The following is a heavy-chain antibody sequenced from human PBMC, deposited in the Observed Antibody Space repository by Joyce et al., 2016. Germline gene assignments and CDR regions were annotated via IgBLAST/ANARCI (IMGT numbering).Heavy chain of an antibody. CDR2: ISSDESST. J-gene: IGHJ6*02. CDR1: GFTFSSYW. CDR3: ARTGGSYYDYYYYGLDV. V-gene: IGHV3-74*01. D-gene: IGHD1-26*01. Sequence: EVQLVESGGGLVQQGGSLRLSCTASGFTFSSYWMHWVRQVSGKGLVWVSHISSDESSTSYADSVKGRFTISRDNAKNTLYLHMNSLRTEDTAVYYCARTGGSYYDYYYYGLDVWGQGTTVIVSS.